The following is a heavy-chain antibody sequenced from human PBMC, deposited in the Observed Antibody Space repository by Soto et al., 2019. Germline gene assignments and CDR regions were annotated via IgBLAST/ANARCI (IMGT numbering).Heavy chain of an antibody. Sequence: GGSLRLSCTASGFTFGDYAMSWVRQAPGKGLEWVGFIRSKAYGGTTEYAASVKGRFTISRDDSKSIAYLQMNSMKTEDTAVYYCTREMYYYDSSGYYYWGQGTLVTVS. CDR1: GFTFGDYA. J-gene: IGHJ4*02. D-gene: IGHD3-22*01. CDR3: TREMYYYDSSGYYY. CDR2: IRSKAYGGTT. V-gene: IGHV3-49*04.